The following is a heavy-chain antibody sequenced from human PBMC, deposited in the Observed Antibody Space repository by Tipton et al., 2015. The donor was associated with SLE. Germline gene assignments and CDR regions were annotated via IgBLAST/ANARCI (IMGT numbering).Heavy chain of an antibody. D-gene: IGHD3-9*01. V-gene: IGHV4-59*11. CDR2: IYYSGST. CDR3: ARDRLGRYFDL. Sequence: TLSLTCTVSGGSISSHYWSWIRQPPGKGLEWIGYIYYSGSTNYNPSLKSRVTISVDTSKNQFSLKLSSVTAADTAVYYCARDRLGRYFDLWGRGTLVTVSS. CDR1: GGSISSHY. J-gene: IGHJ2*01.